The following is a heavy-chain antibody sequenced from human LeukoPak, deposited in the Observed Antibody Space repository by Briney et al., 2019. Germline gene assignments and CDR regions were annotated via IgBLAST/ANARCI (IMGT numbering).Heavy chain of an antibody. CDR2: INPDNGGT. Sequence: ASVKVSCKASGYTFTDYYIHWVRQAPGQGLQWMAWINPDNGGTNYAQKFQGRVTLTTDPSISTACMELSGLRSDDTAVYFCARWLMRATTRDAFDIWGQGTMVTVSS. J-gene: IGHJ3*02. CDR1: GYTFTDYY. D-gene: IGHD1-26*01. V-gene: IGHV1-2*02. CDR3: ARWLMRATTRDAFDI.